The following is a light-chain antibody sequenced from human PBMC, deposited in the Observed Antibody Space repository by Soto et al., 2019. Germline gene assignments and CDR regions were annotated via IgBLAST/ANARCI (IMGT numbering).Light chain of an antibody. J-gene: IGLJ2*01. Sequence: SYELTQPPSVSVSPGQTASINCSGDKLGDKYACWYQQKPGQSPVLVIYQDSKRPSGIPERFSGSNSGNTATLTISGTQAMDEADYYCQAWDSTVFGGGTKVTVL. CDR3: QAWDSTV. CDR2: QDS. CDR1: KLGDKY. V-gene: IGLV3-1*01.